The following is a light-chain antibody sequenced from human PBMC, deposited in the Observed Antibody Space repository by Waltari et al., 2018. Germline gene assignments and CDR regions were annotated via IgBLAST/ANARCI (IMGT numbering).Light chain of an antibody. V-gene: IGLV3-1*01. J-gene: IGLJ3*02. CDR3: QAWDSSTVV. Sequence: SYELPQPPSVSVSPGQTASITCSGDRLGTKSACWYQQRPGQSPVLVIYQDTKRPSGVPERFSGSNSGNTATLTISGTQAMDEADYYCQAWDSSTVVFGGGTKLTVL. CDR1: RLGTKS. CDR2: QDT.